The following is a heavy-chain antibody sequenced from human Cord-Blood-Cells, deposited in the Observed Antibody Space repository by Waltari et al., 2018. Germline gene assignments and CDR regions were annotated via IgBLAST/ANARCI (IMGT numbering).Heavy chain of an antibody. CDR2: IIPIFGTA. V-gene: IGHV1-69*01. CDR3: ARGLTIHIPGYFQH. D-gene: IGHD3-3*01. Sequence: QVQLVQSGAEVKKPGSSVQVSCKASGGTFRSYPLRWLRQAPGQGLEWMGGIIPIFGTANYAQKFQGRVTITADESTSTAYMELSSLRSEDTAVYYCARGLTIHIPGYFQHWGQGTLVTVSS. J-gene: IGHJ1*01. CDR1: GGTFRSYP.